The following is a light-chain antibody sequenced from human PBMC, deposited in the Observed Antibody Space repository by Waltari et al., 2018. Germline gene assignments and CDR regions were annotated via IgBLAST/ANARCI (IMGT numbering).Light chain of an antibody. CDR2: DDN. CDR1: SSNIGGND. Sequence: QSVLTQSPSLSAAPGQKVTISCSGTSSNIGGNDVFWYQQFPGKAPRLLIYDDNRRPSGIPDRCSGSKSATSASLGITGLQTGDEADYYCGTWDSSLAVWMFGGGTRLTVL. CDR3: GTWDSSLAVWM. J-gene: IGLJ3*02. V-gene: IGLV1-51*02.